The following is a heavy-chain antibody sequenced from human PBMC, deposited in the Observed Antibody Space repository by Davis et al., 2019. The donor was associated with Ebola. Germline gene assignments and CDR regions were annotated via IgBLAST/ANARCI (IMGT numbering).Heavy chain of an antibody. J-gene: IGHJ4*02. V-gene: IGHV1-2*06. Sequence: ASVKVSCKASGYTFTSYGISWVRQAPGQGLEWMGRINPNSGGTNYAQKFQGRVTMTRDTSISTAYMELSRLRSDDTAVYYCARALFREYSSGFDYWGQGTLVTVSS. CDR3: ARALFREYSSGFDY. D-gene: IGHD6-25*01. CDR2: INPNSGGT. CDR1: GYTFTSYG.